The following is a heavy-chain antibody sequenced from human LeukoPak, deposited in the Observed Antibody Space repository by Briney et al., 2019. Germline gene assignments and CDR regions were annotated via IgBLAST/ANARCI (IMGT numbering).Heavy chain of an antibody. J-gene: IGHJ3*02. CDR3: ARSWDFGRAVEAFDI. V-gene: IGHV4-38-2*01. D-gene: IGHD1-26*01. Sequence: PSETLSLTCAVSGYSISSGYYWGWIRQPPGKGLEWIGSKHRGGSTYYNPSLESRVTISIDTSMNQFSLRLSSVTAADTTDTAVYYCARSWDFGRAVEAFDIWGQGIMVTVSS. CDR2: KHRGGST. CDR1: GYSISSGYY.